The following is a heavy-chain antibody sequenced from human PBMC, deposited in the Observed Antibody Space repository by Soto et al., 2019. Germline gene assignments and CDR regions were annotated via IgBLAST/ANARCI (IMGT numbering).Heavy chain of an antibody. V-gene: IGHV1-46*01. CDR2: INPYGGAA. J-gene: IGHJ4*02. CDR1: GYTFTSTW. Sequence: QVQLVQSGAEVKKPGASVKVSCKASGYTFTSTWMHWVRQAPGQGLEWMGIINPYGGAATYAEKCQGRVTMARDTSTATDYMELSSLRSEDTAMYYCARDRSHISASWWLDYWGQGTQVTVSS. CDR3: ARDRSHISASWWLDY. D-gene: IGHD2-15*01.